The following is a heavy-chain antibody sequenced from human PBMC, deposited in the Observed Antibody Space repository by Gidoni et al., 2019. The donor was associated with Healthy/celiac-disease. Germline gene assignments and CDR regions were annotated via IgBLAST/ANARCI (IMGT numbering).Heavy chain of an antibody. V-gene: IGHV1-46*01. CDR2: INPSGGST. CDR3: ARVKGALGNQKGWTTVTTLDY. Sequence: QVQLVQSGAEVKKPGASVKVSCKASGYTFTSYYMHWVRQAPGQGLEWMGIINPSGGSTSYAQKFQGRVTMTRDTSTSTVYMELSSLRSEDTAVYYCARVKGALGNQKGWTTVTTLDYWGQGTLVTVSS. J-gene: IGHJ4*02. D-gene: IGHD4-17*01. CDR1: GYTFTSYY.